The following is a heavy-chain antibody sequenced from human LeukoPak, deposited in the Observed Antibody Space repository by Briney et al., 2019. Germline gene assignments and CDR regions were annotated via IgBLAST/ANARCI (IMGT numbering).Heavy chain of an antibody. D-gene: IGHD3-10*01. CDR2: IIPIFGTA. V-gene: IGHV1-69*06. CDR3: ATRADGSGSYYNGGYYYYMDV. J-gene: IGHJ6*03. Sequence: SVKVSCKASGGTFSSYAISWVRQAPGQGLEWMGGIIPIFGTANYAQKFQGRVTITADKSTSTAYMELSSLRSEDTAVYYCATRADGSGSYYNGGYYYYMDVWGKGTTVTVSS. CDR1: GGTFSSYA.